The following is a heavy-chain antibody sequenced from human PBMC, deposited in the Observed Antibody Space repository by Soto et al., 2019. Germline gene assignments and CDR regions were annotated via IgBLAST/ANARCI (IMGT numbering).Heavy chain of an antibody. CDR1: GYTLDTHA. CDR3: AGGTKGAGGGNFDL. CDR2: IGAIVYGAGT. V-gene: IGHV1-18*01. J-gene: IGHJ2*01. Sequence: QVQVVQSDDEVKRPGASVRISCKASGYTLDTHAMTWVRQAPGQGLEWMGWIGAIVYGAGTNYARKFQGRLTLARDTSPNTAYLDLRSLRSDDRAVYYCAGGTKGAGGGNFDLWGRGTLVVVSS. D-gene: IGHD2-8*01.